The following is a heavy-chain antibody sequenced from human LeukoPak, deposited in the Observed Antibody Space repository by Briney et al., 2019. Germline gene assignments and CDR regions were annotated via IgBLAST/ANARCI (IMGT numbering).Heavy chain of an antibody. Sequence: GGSLRLSCAASGFTFSSYAMSWVRQTPGKGLEWVSAISGSGASTYYADSVKGRFTVSSDNSKNTLHLQMKSLRAADTAVYYCAQIPFRSGDYHFDYWGQGTLLTVSS. CDR1: GFTFSSYA. CDR3: AQIPFRSGDYHFDY. J-gene: IGHJ4*02. D-gene: IGHD3-3*01. V-gene: IGHV3-23*01. CDR2: ISGSGAST.